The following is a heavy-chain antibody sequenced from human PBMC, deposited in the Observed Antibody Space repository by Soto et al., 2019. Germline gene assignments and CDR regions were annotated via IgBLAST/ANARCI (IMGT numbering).Heavy chain of an antibody. Sequence: GGPLRLSCAASGCTFSSYGMHGVRQAPGKGLEWVAVIWYDGSNKYYADSVKGRFTISRDNSKNTLYLQMNSLRAEDTAVYYCAREYMKQQLVTSQFDYWGQGTLVTVSS. V-gene: IGHV3-33*01. J-gene: IGHJ4*02. CDR3: AREYMKQQLVTSQFDY. CDR1: GCTFSSYG. D-gene: IGHD6-13*01. CDR2: IWYDGSNK.